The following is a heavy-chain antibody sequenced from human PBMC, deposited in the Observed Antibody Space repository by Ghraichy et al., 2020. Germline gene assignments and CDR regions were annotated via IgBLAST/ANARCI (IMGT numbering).Heavy chain of an antibody. Sequence: SETLSLTCTVSGGSISSYYWSWIRQPPGKGLEWIGYIYYSGSTNYNPSLKSRVTISVDTSKNQFSLKLSSVTAADTAVYYCARRSANSITLAPDWYFDLWGRGTLVTVSS. CDR2: IYYSGST. D-gene: IGHD4/OR15-4a*01. V-gene: IGHV4-59*01. CDR3: ARRSANSITLAPDWYFDL. CDR1: GGSISSYY. J-gene: IGHJ2*01.